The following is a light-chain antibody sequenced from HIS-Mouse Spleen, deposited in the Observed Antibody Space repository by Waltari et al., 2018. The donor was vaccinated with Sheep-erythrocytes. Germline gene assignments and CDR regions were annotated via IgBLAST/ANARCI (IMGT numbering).Light chain of an antibody. CDR3: CAYAGSYTYV. CDR2: EGS. V-gene: IGLV2-23*01. J-gene: IGLJ1*01. CDR1: SSDVGRYNL. Sequence: QSALTQPASVSGSPGQSITISCTGTSSDVGRYNLVSWYQQHPGKAPKLMIYEGSKRPSGGSNRFSGSKSGNTASLTISGLQAEDEADYYCCAYAGSYTYVFGTGTKVTVL.